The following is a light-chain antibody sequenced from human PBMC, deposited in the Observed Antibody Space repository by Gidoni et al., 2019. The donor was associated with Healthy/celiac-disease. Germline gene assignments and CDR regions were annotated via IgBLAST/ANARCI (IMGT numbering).Light chain of an antibody. CDR2: GPS. CDR1: QSVSTSY. Sequence: EIVFTHSPGTLSLSPGERATLSCRASQSVSTSYLAWYQQKPGQAPRLLIYGPSSRATGIPDRFSGSGSGTDFTLTISRLEPEDVEVYYCQQYGSSLRTFGQGTKVEIK. J-gene: IGKJ1*01. CDR3: QQYGSSLRT. V-gene: IGKV3-20*01.